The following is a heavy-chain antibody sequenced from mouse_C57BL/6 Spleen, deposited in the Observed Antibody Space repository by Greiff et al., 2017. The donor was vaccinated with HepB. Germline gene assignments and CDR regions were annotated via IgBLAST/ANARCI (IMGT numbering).Heavy chain of an antibody. Sequence: QVQLQQSGPELVKPGASVKISCKASGYSFTSYYIHWVKQRPGQGLEWIGWIYPGSGNTKYNEKFKGKATLTADTSSSTAYMQLSSLTSEDSAVYYCARSLYYYGSSLYYFDYWGQGTTLTVSS. J-gene: IGHJ2*01. D-gene: IGHD1-1*01. V-gene: IGHV1-66*01. CDR1: GYSFTSYY. CDR2: IYPGSGNT. CDR3: ARSLYYYGSSLYYFDY.